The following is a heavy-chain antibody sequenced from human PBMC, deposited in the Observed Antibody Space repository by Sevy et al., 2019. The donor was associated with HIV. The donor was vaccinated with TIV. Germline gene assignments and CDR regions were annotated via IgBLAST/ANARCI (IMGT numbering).Heavy chain of an antibody. D-gene: IGHD3-22*01. V-gene: IGHV3-33*01. CDR1: GFTFSNYG. CDR2: VWEDIINK. Sequence: GGSLRLSCVASGFTFSNYGMHWVRQAPGKGLEWVATVWEDIINKHYADSAKGRFTISRDNSKNTLYLQMNSLRAEDTAVYYCARLPNDNYDRGGASGDDGFDIWGQGTMVTVSS. CDR3: ARLPNDNYDRGGASGDDGFDI. J-gene: IGHJ3*02.